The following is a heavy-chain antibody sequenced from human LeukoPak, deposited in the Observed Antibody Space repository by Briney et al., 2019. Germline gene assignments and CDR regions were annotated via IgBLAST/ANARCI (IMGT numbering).Heavy chain of an antibody. CDR1: GFTFSSYW. J-gene: IGHJ4*02. Sequence: TGGSLRLSCAASGFTFSSYWMHWVRQAPGKGLVWVSRINTDGSSTSYADSVKGRFTISRDNSKNTLYLQMNSLRAEDTAVYYCARDLGTAMVTPFDYWGQGTLVTVSS. CDR3: ARDLGTAMVTPFDY. CDR2: INTDGSST. V-gene: IGHV3-74*01. D-gene: IGHD5-18*01.